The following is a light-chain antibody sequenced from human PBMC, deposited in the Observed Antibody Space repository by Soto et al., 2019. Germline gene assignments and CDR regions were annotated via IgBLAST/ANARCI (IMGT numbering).Light chain of an antibody. CDR2: DVG. J-gene: IGLJ1*01. CDR1: SRDVGGYNY. Sequence: QSVLTQPRSVSGSPGQSVTISCTGTSRDVGGYNYVSWYQQHPGRAPKLMIYDVGKRPSGVPDRFSGSKSGNTASLTISGLQAEDEADYYCCSYAGSYTFAYVFGTGTKVTVL. V-gene: IGLV2-11*01. CDR3: CSYAGSYTFAYV.